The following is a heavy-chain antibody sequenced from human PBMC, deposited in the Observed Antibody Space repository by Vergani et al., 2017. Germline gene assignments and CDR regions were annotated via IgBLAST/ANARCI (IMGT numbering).Heavy chain of an antibody. V-gene: IGHV2-5*01. J-gene: IGHJ4*02. CDR2: IYWNDDK. Sequence: QITLKESGPTLVKPTQTLTLTCTFSGFSLSTSGVGVGWIRQPPGKALEWLALIYWNDDKRYSPSLKSRLTITKDTSKNQVVLTMTNMDPVDTATYYCANILGPGAYSSGYLGENFDYWGQGTLVNVSS. CDR1: GFSLSTSGVG. D-gene: IGHD6-19*01. CDR3: ANILGPGAYSSGYLGENFDY.